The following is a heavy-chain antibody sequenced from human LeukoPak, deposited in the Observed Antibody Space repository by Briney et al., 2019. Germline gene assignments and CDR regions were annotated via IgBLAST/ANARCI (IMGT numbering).Heavy chain of an antibody. CDR1: GGSISSGDYY. CDR2: FYYSGST. Sequence: SETLSLTCTVSGGSISSGDYYWSWIRQPPGKGLEWIGYFYYSGSTCYNPSLKSRLTISADTSKNQFSLKLSSVTAADTAVYYCARPFYYDSRIDPWGQGTLVTVSS. V-gene: IGHV4-30-4*01. CDR3: ARPFYYDSRIDP. D-gene: IGHD3-22*01. J-gene: IGHJ5*02.